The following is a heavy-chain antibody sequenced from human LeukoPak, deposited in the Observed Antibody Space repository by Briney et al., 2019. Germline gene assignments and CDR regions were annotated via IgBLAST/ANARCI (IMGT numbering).Heavy chain of an antibody. CDR1: GFSFSNFA. CDR2: IGVGAGRT. V-gene: IGHV3-23*01. J-gene: IGHJ3*02. D-gene: IGHD2-21*02. CDR3: ARGAPHCGGDCSWTFDI. Sequence: GGSLRLSCAASGFSFSNFAMNWVRQAPGKGLEWVSAIGVGAGRTYYADSVKGRFTISRDNSNSTLYLQLDTLRADDTAVYYCARGAPHCGGDCSWTFDIWGQGTMVTVSS.